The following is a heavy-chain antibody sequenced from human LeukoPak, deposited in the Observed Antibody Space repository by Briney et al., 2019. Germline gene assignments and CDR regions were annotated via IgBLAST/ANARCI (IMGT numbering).Heavy chain of an antibody. CDR2: ITSGGDYI. V-gene: IGHV3-21*01. Sequence: GGSLRLSCIASGFIFDDYGMSWVRQAPGKGLEWVSSITSGGDYIYYADSVKGRFTTSRDNAKNSLSLQLNSLRVEDTAVYYCARGHYDVLAASYKWTPDYWGQGTLVTVSS. J-gene: IGHJ4*02. D-gene: IGHD3-9*01. CDR1: GFIFDDYG. CDR3: ARGHYDVLAASYKWTPDY.